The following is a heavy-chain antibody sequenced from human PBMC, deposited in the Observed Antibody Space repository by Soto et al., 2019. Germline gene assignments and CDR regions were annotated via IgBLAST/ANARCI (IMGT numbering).Heavy chain of an antibody. J-gene: IGHJ4*02. V-gene: IGHV5-10-1*01. CDR1: GYSFAGYW. CDR2: IDPSDSQT. Sequence: GESLKISCKGSGYSFAGYWITWVRQKPVKGLEWMGRIDPSDSQTYYSPSFRGHVTISVTKSITTVFLQWSSLRASDTAMYYCARQIYDSDTGPNFQYYFDSWGQGTPVTVSS. D-gene: IGHD3-22*01. CDR3: ARQIYDSDTGPNFQYYFDS.